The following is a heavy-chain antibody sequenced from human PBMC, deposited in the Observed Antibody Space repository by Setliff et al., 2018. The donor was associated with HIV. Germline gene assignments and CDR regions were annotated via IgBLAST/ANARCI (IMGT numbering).Heavy chain of an antibody. CDR1: GYTFTTYG. J-gene: IGHJ5*02. Sequence: SVKVSCKPSGYTFTTYGLSWVRQAPGQGLEWMGGIIPILGIANYAQKFQGRVTITADESTSTAYMELSSLRSEDTAVYYCARDYYDLSSYHHYRHDCFDPWGQGTLVTVS. V-gene: IGHV1-69*10. CDR2: IIPILGIA. D-gene: IGHD3-10*01. CDR3: ARDYYDLSSYHHYRHDCFDP.